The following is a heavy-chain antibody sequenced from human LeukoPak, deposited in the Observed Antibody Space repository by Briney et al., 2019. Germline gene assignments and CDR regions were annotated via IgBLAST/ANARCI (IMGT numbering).Heavy chain of an antibody. CDR3: ARRSGWLYYFDY. Sequence: PSETLSLTCAVYGGSFSGYYWSWIRQPPGKGLEWIGEINHSGSTNYNPSLKSRVTISVDTSKNQFSLKLSSVTAADTAVYYCARRSGWLYYFDYWGQGTLVTVSS. CDR1: GGSFSGYY. CDR2: INHSGST. J-gene: IGHJ4*02. V-gene: IGHV4-34*01. D-gene: IGHD6-19*01.